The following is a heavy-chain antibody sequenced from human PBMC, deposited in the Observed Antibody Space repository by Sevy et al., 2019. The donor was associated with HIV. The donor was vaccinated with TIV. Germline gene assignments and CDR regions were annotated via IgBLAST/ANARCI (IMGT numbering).Heavy chain of an antibody. J-gene: IGHJ4*01. V-gene: IGHV3-30*02. CDR3: AKNTAAAGVGGFDY. CDR2: IGFDGSDK. D-gene: IGHD6-13*01. CDR1: GFTFNYYG. Sequence: GGSRRLSCAASGFTFNYYGVHWVRQAPGKGLEWVAFIGFDGSDKNYADSVKGRFTISRDNSQNTMYMQMNSLRPDDTAVYYCAKNTAAAGVGGFDYWGHGTLVTVSS.